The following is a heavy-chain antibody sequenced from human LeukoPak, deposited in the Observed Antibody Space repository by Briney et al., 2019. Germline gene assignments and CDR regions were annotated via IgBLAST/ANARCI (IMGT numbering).Heavy chain of an antibody. CDR3: ARDDSGSWYGGYFQN. J-gene: IGHJ1*01. Sequence: SETLSLTCTVSGGSISSSSYYWGWIRQPPGKGLEWIGSIFYSGSTYYNPSLESRVTISADTSKSQFSLKVNSVTAADTAVYYCARDDSGSWYGGYFQNWGQGTLVTVSS. V-gene: IGHV4-39*07. CDR2: IFYSGST. CDR1: GGSISSSSYY. D-gene: IGHD6-13*01.